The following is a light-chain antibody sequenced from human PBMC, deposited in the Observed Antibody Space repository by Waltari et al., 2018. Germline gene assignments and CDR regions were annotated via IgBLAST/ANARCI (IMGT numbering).Light chain of an antibody. CDR2: KAN. Sequence: QTVVTQEPSLSVSPGGTVTLTCALSSGSLSTTSYATWYQQTPGQAPRTLVYKANARASGVPDRFPGSILGNTAARTITGAQADDESDYYCALYMGSGIWVFGGGTRLTVL. J-gene: IGLJ3*02. V-gene: IGLV8-61*01. CDR3: ALYMGSGIWV. CDR1: SGSLSTTSY.